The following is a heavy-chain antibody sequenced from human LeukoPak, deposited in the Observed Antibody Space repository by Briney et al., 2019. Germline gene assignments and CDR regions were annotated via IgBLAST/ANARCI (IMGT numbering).Heavy chain of an antibody. Sequence: GGSLRLSCETSGFTFLSYAMYWVRQAPGKGLERVAFTSYDGSEKFYADSVQGRFTISRDNSKKTLYLDMSSLRAEDTAVYYCAREGSGDAFDIWGQGTMVTVSS. CDR3: AREGSGDAFDI. CDR1: GFTFLSYA. J-gene: IGHJ3*02. V-gene: IGHV3-30*04. CDR2: TSYDGSEK.